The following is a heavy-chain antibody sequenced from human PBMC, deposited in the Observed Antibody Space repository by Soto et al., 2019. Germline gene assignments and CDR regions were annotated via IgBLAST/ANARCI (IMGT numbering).Heavy chain of an antibody. CDR3: ARRGTYYFDS. CDR2: IYPSGRT. V-gene: IGHV4-30-2*01. J-gene: IGHJ4*02. D-gene: IGHD1-26*01. CDR1: GGSINNGGYS. Sequence: QLQLQESGSGLVKPSQTLNLTCAVSGGSINNGGYSWSWIRQPPGKGLDSTGEIYPSGRTSYHPSLKSRVTISVDRSENRFFLNVTSVTAADTAVYYCARRGTYYFDSWGQGTLVTVSS.